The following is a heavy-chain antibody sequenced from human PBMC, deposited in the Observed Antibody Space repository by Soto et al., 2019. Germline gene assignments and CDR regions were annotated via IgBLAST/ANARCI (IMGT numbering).Heavy chain of an antibody. CDR3: ASADYDYVWGSYRSDY. CDR2: ISAYNGNT. CDR1: GYTFTSYG. J-gene: IGHJ4*02. D-gene: IGHD3-16*02. V-gene: IGHV1-18*04. Sequence: QVQLVQSGAEVKKPGASVKVSCKASGYTFTSYGISWVRQAPGQGLEWMGWISAYNGNTNYAQKLQGRVTMTTDTSTSTAYMELRSLRSDDTAVYYCASADYDYVWGSYRSDYWGQGTLVTVSS.